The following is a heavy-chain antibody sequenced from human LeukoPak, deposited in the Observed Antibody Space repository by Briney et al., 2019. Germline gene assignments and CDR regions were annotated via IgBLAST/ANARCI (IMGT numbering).Heavy chain of an antibody. CDR1: GGSISSYY. Sequence: SETLSLTCTVSGGSISSYYWSWIRQPPGKGLEWIGYIYYSGSTNYNPSLKSRVTISVDTSKNQFSLKLSSVTAADTAVYYCARHPRGRRLDQNWFDPWGQGTLVTVSS. J-gene: IGHJ5*02. V-gene: IGHV4-59*12. CDR2: IYYSGST. CDR3: ARHPRGRRLDQNWFDP.